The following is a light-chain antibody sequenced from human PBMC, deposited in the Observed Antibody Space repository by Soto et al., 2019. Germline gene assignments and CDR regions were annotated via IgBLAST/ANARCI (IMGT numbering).Light chain of an antibody. CDR1: QSVSRNY. CDR3: QKYNSAPLT. Sequence: EIVLTQSPGILSLSPGATATLSCRASQSVSRNYLAWFQQKPGQAPRLLIHGASSRAAGTPDRFSGSGSGTDFTLTISSLQPEDVAAYYCQKYNSAPLTFGGGTKVEIK. J-gene: IGKJ4*01. CDR2: GAS. V-gene: IGKV3-20*01.